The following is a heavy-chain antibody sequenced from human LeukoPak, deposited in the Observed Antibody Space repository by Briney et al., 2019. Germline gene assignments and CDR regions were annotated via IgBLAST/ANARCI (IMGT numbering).Heavy chain of an antibody. D-gene: IGHD2-15*01. J-gene: IGHJ6*03. V-gene: IGHV4-59*01. Sequence: SETLSLTCTVSGGSISSYYWSWLRQPPGKGLEWIGYIHYSGSTNYNPSLRSRVTISVDASKNQFSLTLSSVTAADAAVYYCARDPPCSGGSCYSVGYYYYMDVWGKGTTVTVSS. CDR3: ARDPPCSGGSCYSVGYYYYMDV. CDR1: GGSISSYY. CDR2: IHYSGST.